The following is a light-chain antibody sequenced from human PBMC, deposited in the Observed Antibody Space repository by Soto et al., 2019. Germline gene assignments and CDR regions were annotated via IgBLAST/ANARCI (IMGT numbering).Light chain of an antibody. CDR1: QSISSY. CDR3: QQSYSTPLT. J-gene: IGKJ4*01. CDR2: AAS. V-gene: IGKV1-39*01. Sequence: DIQMTQSPSSLSASVGDRVTITCRASQSISSYLNWYQHKPGKAPKLLIYAASSLKSGVPSRFSGSGSGTEFTLTISSLQPEDFATYYGQQSYSTPLTFGGGTKVEIK.